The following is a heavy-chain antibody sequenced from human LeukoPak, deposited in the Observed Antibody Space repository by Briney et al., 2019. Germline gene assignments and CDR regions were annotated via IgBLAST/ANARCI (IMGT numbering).Heavy chain of an antibody. V-gene: IGHV4-4*02. D-gene: IGHD4-17*01. Sequence: SETLSLTCSVSAGSISSSNWWSWVRQSPVKGLEWIGEIYLYGTTNYNPSLKSRVAISVDTSKNQFSLKLSSVTAADTGVYYCASTRVFGDYEYWGQGTLVTVSS. CDR1: AGSISSSNW. CDR3: ASTRVFGDYEY. CDR2: IYLYGTT. J-gene: IGHJ4*02.